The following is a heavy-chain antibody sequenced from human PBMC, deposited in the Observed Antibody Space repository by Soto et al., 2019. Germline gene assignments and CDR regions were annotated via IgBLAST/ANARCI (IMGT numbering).Heavy chain of an antibody. V-gene: IGHV3-11*04. CDR2: MSGSGSSE. CDR3: ASLGRHG. J-gene: IGHJ6*02. Sequence: GGSLRLSCAASGFTFSDHYMAWIRQAPGKGLEIVAHMSGSGSSEDYGDSVKGRFSISRDNAKNSLYLQMNSLRAEDTAVYYCASLGRHGWGQGTTVTVSS. CDR1: GFTFSDHY. D-gene: IGHD3-16*01.